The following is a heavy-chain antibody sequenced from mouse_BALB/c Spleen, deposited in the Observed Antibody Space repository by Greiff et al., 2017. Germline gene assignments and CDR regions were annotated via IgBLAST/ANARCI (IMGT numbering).Heavy chain of an antibody. V-gene: IGHV1-69*02. CDR2: IYPSDSYT. Sequence: QVQLQQSGAELVRPGASVKLSCKASGYTFTSYWINWVKQRPGQGLEWIGNIYPSDSYTNYNQKFKDKATLTVDKSSSTAYMQLSSPTSEDSAVYYCTRGGYGNHFYAMDYWGKGTSVTVSS. D-gene: IGHD2-1*01. J-gene: IGHJ4*01. CDR3: TRGGYGNHFYAMDY. CDR1: GYTFTSYW.